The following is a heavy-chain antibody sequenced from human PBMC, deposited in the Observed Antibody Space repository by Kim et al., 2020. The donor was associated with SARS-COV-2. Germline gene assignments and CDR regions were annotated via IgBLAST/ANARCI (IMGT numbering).Heavy chain of an antibody. D-gene: IGHD3-10*01. CDR3: AKDFEAYYYGSGSYYWYFDL. Sequence: GGSLRLSCAASGFTFSSYAMSWVRQAPGKGLEWVSAISGSGGSTYYADSVKGRFTISRDNSKNTLYLQMNSLRAEDTAVYYCAKDFEAYYYGSGSYYWYFDLWGRGTLVTVSS. CDR2: ISGSGGST. V-gene: IGHV3-23*01. J-gene: IGHJ2*01. CDR1: GFTFSSYA.